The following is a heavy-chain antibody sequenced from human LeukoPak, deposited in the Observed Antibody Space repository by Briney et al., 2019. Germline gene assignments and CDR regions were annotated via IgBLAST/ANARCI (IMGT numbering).Heavy chain of an antibody. CDR1: GYTFTGYC. CDR2: INPNSGGT. J-gene: IGHJ4*02. Sequence: ASVKVSCKASGYTFTGYCMHWVRQAPGQGLEWMGWINPNSGGTNYAQKFQGRVTMTRDTSISTAYMELSRLRSDDTAVYYCARVEVEYSSGWYRSYFDYWGQGTLVTVSS. D-gene: IGHD6-19*01. CDR3: ARVEVEYSSGWYRSYFDY. V-gene: IGHV1-2*02.